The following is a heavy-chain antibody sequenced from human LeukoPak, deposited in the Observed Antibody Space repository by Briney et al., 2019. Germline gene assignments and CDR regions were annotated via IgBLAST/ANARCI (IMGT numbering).Heavy chain of an antibody. CDR2: IYYSGST. J-gene: IGHJ6*02. D-gene: IGHD2-15*01. CDR3: ARFPTRYCSGGSCYSGYYYGMDV. CDR1: GGSISSGGYY. V-gene: IGHV4-31*03. Sequence: SETLSLTCTVSGGSISSGGYYWSWIRQHPGTGLEWIGYIYYSGSTYYNPSLKSRVTISVDTSKNQFSLKLSSVTAADTAVYYCARFPTRYCSGGSCYSGYYYGMDVWGQGTTVTVSS.